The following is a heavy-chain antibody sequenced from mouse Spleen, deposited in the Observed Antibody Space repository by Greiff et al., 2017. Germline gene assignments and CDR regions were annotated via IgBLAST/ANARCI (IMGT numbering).Heavy chain of an antibody. J-gene: IGHJ2*01. D-gene: IGHD2-2*01. CDR2: ISSGGSYT. CDR3: ARHGYDRYFDY. V-gene: IGHV5-9-3*01. CDR1: GFTFSSYA. Sequence: EVHLVESGGGLVKPGGSLKLSCAASGFTFSSYAMSWVRQTPEKRLEWVATISSGGSYTYYPDSVKGRFTISRDNAKNTLYLQMSSLRSEDTAMYYCARHGYDRYFDYWGQGTTLTVSS.